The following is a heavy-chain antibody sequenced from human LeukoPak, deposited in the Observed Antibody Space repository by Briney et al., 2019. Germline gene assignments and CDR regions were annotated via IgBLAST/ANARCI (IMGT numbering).Heavy chain of an antibody. CDR1: GYSISSGYY. Sequence: SETLSLTCTVSGYSISSGYYWGWIRQPPGKGLEWIGYIYYSGSTNYNPSLKSRVTISVDTSKNQFSLKLSSVTAADTAVYYCARVYYDSSGYFTGEYYFDYWGQGTLVTVSS. J-gene: IGHJ4*02. CDR3: ARVYYDSSGYFTGEYYFDY. D-gene: IGHD3-22*01. V-gene: IGHV4-61*01. CDR2: IYYSGST.